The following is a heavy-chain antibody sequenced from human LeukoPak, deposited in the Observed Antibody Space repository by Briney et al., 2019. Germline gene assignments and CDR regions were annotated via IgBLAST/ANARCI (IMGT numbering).Heavy chain of an antibody. J-gene: IGHJ4*02. Sequence: GGSLRLSCAASGFTFSSYAMSWVRQAPGKGLEWVSAISGGSTYYADTVKGRFTISIDNSKSTLYLQMSSLRAEDTAVYYCAKHLGNYYTHEDFWGQGTLVTVSS. D-gene: IGHD1-26*01. CDR2: ISGGST. V-gene: IGHV3-23*01. CDR1: GFTFSSYA. CDR3: AKHLGNYYTHEDF.